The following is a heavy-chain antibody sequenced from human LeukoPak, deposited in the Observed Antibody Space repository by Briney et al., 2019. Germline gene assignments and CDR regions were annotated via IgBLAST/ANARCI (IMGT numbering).Heavy chain of an antibody. CDR2: MNPISGNT. D-gene: IGHD2-21*02. J-gene: IGHJ6*03. CDR3: ARGVVTTGYYYYYMDV. V-gene: IGHV1-8*03. Sequence: ASVKVSCKASGYTFTSYDINWVRQAAGQGLEWMGWMNPISGNTGYAQKFQGRVTITRNTSISTAYMELSSLRSEDTAVYYCARGVVTTGYYYYYMDVWGKGTTVTVSS. CDR1: GYTFTSYD.